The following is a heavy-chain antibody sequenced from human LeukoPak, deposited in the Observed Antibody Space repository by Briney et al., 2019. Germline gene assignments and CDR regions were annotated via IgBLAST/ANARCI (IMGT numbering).Heavy chain of an antibody. CDR3: ARVRKDIVVVPGAMRDTYYFDY. J-gene: IGHJ4*02. CDR2: IKQDVSEK. CDR1: GFTFMTYW. V-gene: IGHV3-7*01. Sequence: GGSLRLSCAASGFTFMTYWMSWVRQAPGKGLEWVANIKQDVSEKYYVDSVEGRFTISRDNAKNSLYLQMNSLRAEDTAVYYCARVRKDIVVVPGAMRDTYYFDYWGQGTLVTVSS. D-gene: IGHD2-2*01.